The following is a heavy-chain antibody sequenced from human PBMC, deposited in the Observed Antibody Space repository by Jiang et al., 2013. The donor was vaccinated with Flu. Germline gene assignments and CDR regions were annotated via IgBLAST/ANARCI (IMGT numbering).Heavy chain of an antibody. V-gene: IGHV4-39*01. CDR3: ARLSVNFRVYSSGWPIDY. D-gene: IGHD6-19*01. J-gene: IGHJ4*02. Sequence: GSGLVKPSETLSLTCTVSGGSISSSSYYWGWIRQPPGKGLEWIGSIYYSGSTYYNPSLKSRVTISVDTSKNQFSLKLSSVTAADTAVYYCARLSVNFRVYSSGWPIDYWGQGTLVTVSS. CDR2: IYYSGST. CDR1: GGSISSSSYY.